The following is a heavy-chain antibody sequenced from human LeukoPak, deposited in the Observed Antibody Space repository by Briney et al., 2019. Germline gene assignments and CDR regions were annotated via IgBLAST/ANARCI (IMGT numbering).Heavy chain of an antibody. CDR1: GFTFSGSA. J-gene: IGHJ1*01. V-gene: IGHV3-73*01. D-gene: IGHD6-19*01. CDR3: TTTRSSGWYLWYFQH. Sequence: PGGSLRLSCAASGFTFSGSAMHWVRQASGKGLEWVGRIRSKANSYATAYAASVKGRFTISRDDSKNTAYLQMNSLKTEDTAVYYCTTTRSSGWYLWYFQHWGQGTLVTVSS. CDR2: IRSKANSYAT.